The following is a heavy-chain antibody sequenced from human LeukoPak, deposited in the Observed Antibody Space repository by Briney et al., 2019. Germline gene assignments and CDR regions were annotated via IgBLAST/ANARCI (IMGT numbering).Heavy chain of an antibody. D-gene: IGHD3-22*01. CDR3: ARHYPAYDPNWYFDL. V-gene: IGHV4-39*01. CDR1: GGSISGSTYY. Sequence: SETLSLTCTVSGGSISGSTYYWGSIRHPPGNGLECLGTIYHSGRTHYNPSLKSRVTISVDTSKTLFTLKLTSVTAAGTAVYYCARHYPAYDPNWYFDLWGRGTLVTVSS. J-gene: IGHJ2*01. CDR2: IYHSGRT.